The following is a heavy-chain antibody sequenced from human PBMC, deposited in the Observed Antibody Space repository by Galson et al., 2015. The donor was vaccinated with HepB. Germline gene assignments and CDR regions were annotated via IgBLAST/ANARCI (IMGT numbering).Heavy chain of an antibody. D-gene: IGHD5-12*01. CDR3: AREGSGYGQKYGMDV. V-gene: IGHV1-2*04. CDR2: INPNSGGT. J-gene: IGHJ6*02. Sequence: SVKVSCKASGYTFIGYYMHWVRQAPGQGLEWMGWINPNSGGTNYAQKFQGWVTMTRDTSISTAYMELSRLRSDDTAVYYCAREGSGYGQKYGMDVWGQGTTVTVSS. CDR1: GYTFIGYY.